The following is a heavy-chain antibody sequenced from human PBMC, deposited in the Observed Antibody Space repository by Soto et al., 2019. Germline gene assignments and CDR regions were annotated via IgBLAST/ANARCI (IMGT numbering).Heavy chain of an antibody. V-gene: IGHV1-18*01. Sequence: QVQLVQSGPEVKKPGASVKVSCKASGYTFSNSGFSWMRQAPGQGLEWMGWISTYNGNTNYAQKFQGRLSMTTDTSTSTAFMEFRTLRSDDTAVYYCARDEYNNGRNWLNPWGQGTLVTVTS. CDR2: ISTYNGNT. CDR1: GYTFSNSG. J-gene: IGHJ5*02. D-gene: IGHD2-8*01. CDR3: ARDEYNNGRNWLNP.